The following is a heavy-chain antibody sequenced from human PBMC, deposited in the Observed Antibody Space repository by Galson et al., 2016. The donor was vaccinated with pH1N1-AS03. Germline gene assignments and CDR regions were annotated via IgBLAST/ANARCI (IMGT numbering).Heavy chain of an antibody. J-gene: IGHJ4*02. CDR1: GFTFSIYW. Sequence: SLRLSCAASGFTFSIYWMTWVRQTPGKGLEWVATINPGGRGLYYADSLQGRFSISRDDAKNSLYLQMRSLRVDDTAVYYCARFGKNGWDLDSWGQGTLVSVSS. CDR2: INPGGRGL. D-gene: IGHD6-19*01. V-gene: IGHV3-7*03. CDR3: ARFGKNGWDLDS.